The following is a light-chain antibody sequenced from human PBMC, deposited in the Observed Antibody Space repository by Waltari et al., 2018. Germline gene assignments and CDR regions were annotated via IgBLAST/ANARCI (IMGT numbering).Light chain of an antibody. CDR2: GAS. CDR3: QQYNYWPPLT. CDR1: QSVNSN. J-gene: IGKJ4*01. V-gene: IGKV3-15*01. Sequence: DILMTQSPATLSVSPGESPTPSCRASQSVNSNLAWYQQKPGQAPRLLISGASTRATGIPARFSGTGSGTEFTLTITSLQSEDFATYYCQQYNYWPPLTFGGGTKVEI.